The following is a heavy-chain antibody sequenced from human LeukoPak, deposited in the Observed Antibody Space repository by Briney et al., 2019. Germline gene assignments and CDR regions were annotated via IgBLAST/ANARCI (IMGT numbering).Heavy chain of an antibody. J-gene: IGHJ3*02. CDR2: INHSGST. D-gene: IGHD3-22*01. V-gene: IGHV4-34*01. CDR1: GGSFRGYY. CDR3: ARGRDNPMIVVVKHAFAI. Sequence: SETLSLTCSVYGGSFRGYYWSWIRQPPGKGREWIGEINHSGSTNYNPSLKSRVTISVDTSKNQFSLKLSSVTAAATAVYYCARGRDNPMIVVVKHAFAIWGQGTMVTASS.